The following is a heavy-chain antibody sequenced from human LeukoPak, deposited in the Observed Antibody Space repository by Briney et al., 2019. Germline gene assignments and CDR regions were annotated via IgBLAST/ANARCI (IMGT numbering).Heavy chain of an antibody. V-gene: IGHV1-69*13. CDR3: ARDLDYDAFDI. Sequence: EASVKVSCKASGGTFSSYAISWVRQAPGQGLEWMGGIIPIFGTANYAQKFQGRVTITADESTSTAYMELSSLRSEDTAVYYCARDLDYDAFDIWGQGTMVTASS. CDR2: IIPIFGTA. D-gene: IGHD3-16*01. J-gene: IGHJ3*02. CDR1: GGTFSSYA.